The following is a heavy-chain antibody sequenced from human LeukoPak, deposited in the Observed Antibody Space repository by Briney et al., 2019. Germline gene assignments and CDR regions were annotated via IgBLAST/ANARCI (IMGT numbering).Heavy chain of an antibody. CDR2: INAGNGNT. J-gene: IGHJ6*02. D-gene: IGHD3-10*01. Sequence: ASVKVSCKASGYTFTSYAMRWVRQAPGQRLEWMGWINAGNGNTKYSQKFQGRVTITRDTSASTAYMELSSLRSEDTAVYYCASPSDYYGSGSRYYYYYHGMDVWGQGTTVTVSS. CDR1: GYTFTSYA. V-gene: IGHV1-3*01. CDR3: ASPSDYYGSGSRYYYYYHGMDV.